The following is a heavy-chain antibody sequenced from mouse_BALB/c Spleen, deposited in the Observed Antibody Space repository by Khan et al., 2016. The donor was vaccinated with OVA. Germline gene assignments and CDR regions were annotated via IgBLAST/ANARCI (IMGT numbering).Heavy chain of an antibody. D-gene: IGHD2-1*01. CDR2: INPSNGRT. J-gene: IGHJ3*01. CDR3: GRRYYSWFAD. CDR1: GYTFTNYW. V-gene: IGHV1S81*02. Sequence: QVQLQQPGAELVKPGASLKLSCKTSGYTFTNYWMHWVKQRPGQGLEWIGEINPSNGRTYYNEKFKNKATLTVDKSSTTAYIQLSSLTSEDSAVYYGGRRYYSWFADWGQGTLVSVSA.